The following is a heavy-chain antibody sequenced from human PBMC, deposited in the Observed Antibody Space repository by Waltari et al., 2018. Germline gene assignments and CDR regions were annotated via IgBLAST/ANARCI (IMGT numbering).Heavy chain of an antibody. CDR2: VNPSGGRT. CDR1: GYTFTSNY. V-gene: IGHV1-46*04. CDR3: ARATVVGRRFDY. J-gene: IGHJ4*02. D-gene: IGHD2-2*01. Sequence: QVQLVQSGPEVKEPGASVKVSCKASGYTFTSNYIPWVRQAPVQGLEWVGMVNPSGGRTPYAQNLQGRVTMTSDTSTSTVYMELSSLRSDDTAVFYCARATVVGRRFDYWGQGALVIVSS.